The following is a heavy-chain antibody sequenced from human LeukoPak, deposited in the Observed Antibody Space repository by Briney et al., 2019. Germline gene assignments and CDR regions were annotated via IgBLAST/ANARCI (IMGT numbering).Heavy chain of an antibody. V-gene: IGHV3-7*03. CDR1: GFTFSSYW. D-gene: IGHD3-16*01. J-gene: IGHJ6*02. CDR2: INHNGNVN. CDR3: AGGGGLDV. Sequence: GGSLRLSCAASGFTFSSYWMNWARQAPGKGLEWVASINHNGNVNYYVDSVKGRFTISRDNAKNSLYPQMSNLRAEDTAVYFCAGGGGLDVWGQGATVTVSS.